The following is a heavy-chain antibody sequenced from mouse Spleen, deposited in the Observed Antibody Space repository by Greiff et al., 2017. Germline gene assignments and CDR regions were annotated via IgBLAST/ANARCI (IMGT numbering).Heavy chain of an antibody. D-gene: IGHD1-1*01. J-gene: IGHJ1*03. V-gene: IGHV5-9*01. CDR2: ISGGGGNT. CDR3: ARPPYYGSSYWYFDV. Sequence: EVQGVESGGGLVKPGGSLKLSCAASGFTFSSYTMSWVRQTPEKRLEWVATISGGGGNTYDPDSVKGRFTISRDNAKNTLYLQMSSLRSEDTALYYCARPPYYGSSYWYFDVWGTGTTVTVSS. CDR1: GFTFSSYT.